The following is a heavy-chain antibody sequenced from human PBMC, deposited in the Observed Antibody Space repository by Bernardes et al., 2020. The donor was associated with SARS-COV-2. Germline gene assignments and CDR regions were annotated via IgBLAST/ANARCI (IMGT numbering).Heavy chain of an antibody. CDR1: GFTFSNYD. V-gene: IGHV3-13*01. Sequence: GSLSLSCKTSGFTFSNYDMNWVRQPTGKSLEWVATIDTAGDTYYAGSVEGRFIISRENAKNSLYLQMNNLEAGDTAMYYCVRDGRPPLNGLDVWGQGTTVTVSS. D-gene: IGHD6-6*01. CDR3: VRDGRPPLNGLDV. CDR2: IDTAGDT. J-gene: IGHJ6*02.